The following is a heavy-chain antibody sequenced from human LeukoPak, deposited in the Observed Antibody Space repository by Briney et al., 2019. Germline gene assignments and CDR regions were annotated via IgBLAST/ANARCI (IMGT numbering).Heavy chain of an antibody. J-gene: IGHJ4*02. CDR1: GFTFSSYG. CDR2: ISYDGSNK. D-gene: IGHD3-10*01. CDR3: AKDRGSGSYYIFDY. V-gene: IGHV3-30*18. Sequence: GGSLRLSCAAPGFTFSSYGMHWVRQAPGKGLEWVAVISYDGSNKYYADSVKGRFTISRDNSKNTLYLQMNSLRAEDTAVYYCAKDRGSGSYYIFDYWGQGTLVTVSS.